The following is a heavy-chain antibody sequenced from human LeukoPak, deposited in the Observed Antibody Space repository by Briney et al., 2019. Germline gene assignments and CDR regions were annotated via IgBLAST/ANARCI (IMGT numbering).Heavy chain of an antibody. J-gene: IGHJ1*01. Sequence: SEILSLTCTVSGGSISSYYWSWIRQPPGKGLEWIGYIYYSGSTNYNPSLKSRVTISVDTSKNQFSLKLSSVTAADTAVYYCARMQLSGYFQHWGQGTLVTVSS. CDR1: GGSISSYY. CDR3: ARMQLSGYFQH. D-gene: IGHD6-6*01. CDR2: IYYSGST. V-gene: IGHV4-59*08.